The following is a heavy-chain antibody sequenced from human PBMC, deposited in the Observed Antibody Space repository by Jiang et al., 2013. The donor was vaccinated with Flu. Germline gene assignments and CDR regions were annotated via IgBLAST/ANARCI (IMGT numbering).Heavy chain of an antibody. D-gene: IGHD3/OR15-3a*01. CDR3: ARGVDAGMDV. V-gene: IGHV1-8*01. J-gene: IGHJ6*02. CDR2: MSPNSGYT. Sequence: QLLESGAEVKKPGASVKVSCKASGYTFGSLDINWVRQAAGQGPEWMGWMSPNSGYTGYAQKFQGRVAMTGDTSITTAYMELTSLTPEDTAVYYCARGVDAGMDVWGQGTTVTVSS. CDR1: GYTFGSLD.